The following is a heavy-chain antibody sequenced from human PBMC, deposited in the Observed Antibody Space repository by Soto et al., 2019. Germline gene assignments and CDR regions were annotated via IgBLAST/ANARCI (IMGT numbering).Heavy chain of an antibody. CDR3: ASLYDSSGYYYEVNYGMDV. J-gene: IGHJ6*02. Sequence: QVQLAQSGAEVKKPGASVKVSCKASGYTFTGYYMHWVRQAPGQGLEWMGWINPNSGGTNYAQKFQGRVTMTRDTSISTAYMELSRLRSDDTAVYYCASLYDSSGYYYEVNYGMDVWGQGTTVTVSS. CDR1: GYTFTGYY. V-gene: IGHV1-2*02. D-gene: IGHD3-22*01. CDR2: INPNSGGT.